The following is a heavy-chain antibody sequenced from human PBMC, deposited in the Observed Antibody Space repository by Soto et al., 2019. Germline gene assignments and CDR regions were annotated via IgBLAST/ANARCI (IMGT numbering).Heavy chain of an antibody. V-gene: IGHV3-30*18. D-gene: IGHD3-16*01. J-gene: IGHJ4*02. CDR2: IASDGSEK. CDR3: ANNDDSFDY. Sequence: QVQLVQSGGGVVQPGRSLKLSCVASGFTFSAYGMHWVRQAAGKGPEWVAVIASDGSEKYYADSVKGRFTISRDNSRDTLFLQMNSLRVEDTAVYYCANNDDSFDYWGQGTLVTVSS. CDR1: GFTFSAYG.